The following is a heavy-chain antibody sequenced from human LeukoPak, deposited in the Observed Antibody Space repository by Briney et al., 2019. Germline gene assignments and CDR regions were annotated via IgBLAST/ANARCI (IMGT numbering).Heavy chain of an antibody. CDR1: GYTFASFG. D-gene: IGHD7-27*01. Sequence: ASVKVSCKASGYTFASFGITWVRQAPGQGLEWMGWINTHNGDTNYAQKLQGRVTMTTDTSTSTAYMELRSLRSDDTAVYYCATDLGSPGDYWGQGTLVTVSS. CDR2: INTHNGDT. V-gene: IGHV1-18*01. CDR3: ATDLGSPGDY. J-gene: IGHJ4*02.